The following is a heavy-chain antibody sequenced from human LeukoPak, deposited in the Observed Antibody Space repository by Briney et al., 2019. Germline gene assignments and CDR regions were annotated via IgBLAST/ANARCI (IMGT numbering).Heavy chain of an antibody. Sequence: SETLSLTCTVSGGSISSYYWSWIRQPPGKGLEWIGYIYYSGSTNYNPSLKSRVTISVDTSKNQFSLKLSSVTAADTAVYYCAKSYSSTWTDAFDIWGQGTMVTGSS. D-gene: IGHD6-13*01. V-gene: IGHV4-59*08. J-gene: IGHJ3*02. CDR3: AKSYSSTWTDAFDI. CDR1: GGSISSYY. CDR2: IYYSGST.